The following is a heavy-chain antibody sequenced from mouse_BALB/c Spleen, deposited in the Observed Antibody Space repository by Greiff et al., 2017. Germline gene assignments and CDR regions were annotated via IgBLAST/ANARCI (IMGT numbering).Heavy chain of an antibody. CDR2: ISDGGSYT. D-gene: IGHD2-4*01. Sequence: EVKVVESGGGLVKPGGSLKLSCAASGFTFSDYYMYWVRQTPEKRLEWVATISDGGSYTYSPDSVKGRFTISRDNAKNNLYLQMSSLKSEDTAMYYCARDRYYDYSYAMDYWGQGTSVTVSS. J-gene: IGHJ4*01. CDR1: GFTFSDYY. CDR3: ARDRYYDYSYAMDY. V-gene: IGHV5-4*02.